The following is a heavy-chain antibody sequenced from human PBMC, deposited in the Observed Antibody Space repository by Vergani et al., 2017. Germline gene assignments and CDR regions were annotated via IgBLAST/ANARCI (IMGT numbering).Heavy chain of an antibody. CDR3: LTDIAASGNYWYFEL. D-gene: IGHD6-13*01. CDR1: GFTFDDYA. J-gene: IGHJ2*01. CDR2: INWNSDSI. Sequence: EVQLVESGGGLVQPGRSLRLSCAASGFTFDDYAMHWVRQAPGQGLEWVSGINWNSDSIAYAASVMCRFTISRDNATNSLYLQMNSLRAEDTALYYWLTDIAASGNYWYFELWGRGTLVTVSS. V-gene: IGHV3-9*01.